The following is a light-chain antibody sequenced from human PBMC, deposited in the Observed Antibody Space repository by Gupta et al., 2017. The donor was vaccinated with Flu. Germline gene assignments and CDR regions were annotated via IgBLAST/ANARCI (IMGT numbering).Light chain of an antibody. CDR2: VAS. V-gene: IGKV1-12*01. J-gene: IGKJ4*01. CDR3: QQANRFPLT. CDR1: QGISSW. Sequence: DIQMTQSPASVAASVGDRVTITCRARQGISSWLAWYQQKPGKAPKLLINVASSLQSGVPSRFSGSGSGTDFTLTICSLQPVDFATYYCQQANRFPLTFGGWTKVAIK.